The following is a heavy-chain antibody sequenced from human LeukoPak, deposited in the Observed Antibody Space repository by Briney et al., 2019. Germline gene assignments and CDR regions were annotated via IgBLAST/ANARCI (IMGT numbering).Heavy chain of an antibody. CDR1: GYTFTSYG. CDR2: ISAYNGNT. V-gene: IGHV1-18*01. CDR3: ARDPSYDSSGYPNWFDP. D-gene: IGHD3-22*01. Sequence: GASVTVSCKAAGYTFTSYGISWVRLAPGQGREWMGWISAYNGNTNYAQMFQGRVIMTTDTSTNTAYMELRSLRADDTAMYYCARDPSYDSSGYPNWFDPWGQGTLVTVSS. J-gene: IGHJ5*02.